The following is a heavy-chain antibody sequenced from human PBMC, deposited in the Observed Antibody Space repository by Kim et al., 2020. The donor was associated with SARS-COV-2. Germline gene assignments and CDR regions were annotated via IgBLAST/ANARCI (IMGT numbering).Heavy chain of an antibody. CDR2: ISYDGSNK. CDR1: GFTFSSYG. Sequence: GGSLRLSCAASGFTFSSYGMHWVRQAPGKGLEWVAVISYDGSNKYYADSVKGRFTISRDNSKNTLYLQMNSLRAEDTAVYYCAKDLTDYYGSGSYHYFD. V-gene: IGHV3-30*18. CDR3: AKDLTDYYGSGSYHYFD. J-gene: IGHJ4*01. D-gene: IGHD3-10*01.